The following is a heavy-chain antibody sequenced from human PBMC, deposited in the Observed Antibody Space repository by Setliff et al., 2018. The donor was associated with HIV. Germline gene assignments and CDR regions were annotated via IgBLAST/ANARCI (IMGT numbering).Heavy chain of an antibody. CDR3: ARAVHSPSTYYYVFDY. J-gene: IGHJ4*02. D-gene: IGHD3-22*01. CDR1: GFSFSGSA. CDR2: IRGKADSYAT. V-gene: IGHV3-73*01. Sequence: PGESLKISCAASGFSFSGSAMHWVRQASGKGLEWVGRIRGKADSYATAYAASVKGRFNISRDGSNNTAYLQMNSLKTEDTAVYYCARAVHSPSTYYYVFDYWGQGTLVTVSS.